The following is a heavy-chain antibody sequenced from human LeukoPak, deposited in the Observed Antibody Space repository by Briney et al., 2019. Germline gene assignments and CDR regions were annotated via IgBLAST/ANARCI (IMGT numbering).Heavy chain of an antibody. CDR3: AKTTTGYSSGRYPGWPVDY. CDR2: ISGSGGGT. V-gene: IGHV3-23*01. Sequence: GGSLRLSCAVSGFTVSNNYMNWVRQAPGKGLEWVSAISGSGGGTYYADSVKGRFTISRDNSKNTLYLQMNSLSTEDTAVYYCAKTTTGYSSGRYPGWPVDYWGQGTLVTVSS. CDR1: GFTVSNNY. D-gene: IGHD6-19*01. J-gene: IGHJ4*02.